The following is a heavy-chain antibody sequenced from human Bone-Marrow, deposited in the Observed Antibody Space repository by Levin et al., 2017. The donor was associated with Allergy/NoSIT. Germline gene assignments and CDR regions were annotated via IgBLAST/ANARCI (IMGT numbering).Heavy chain of an antibody. CDR1: GASISTGGYY. D-gene: IGHD3-22*01. V-gene: IGHV4-31*03. CDR3: PRGRDYYDTSGYYYGGWFES. Sequence: SETLSLTCTVSGASISTGGYYWSWIRQHPGKGLEWIGNIFDSGSTYYNPSLKSRLIISVDTSKNQFSLKLSSLSAADTAVYYCPRGRDYYDTSGYYYGGWFESWGQGTLVTVSS. CDR2: IFDSGST. J-gene: IGHJ5*01.